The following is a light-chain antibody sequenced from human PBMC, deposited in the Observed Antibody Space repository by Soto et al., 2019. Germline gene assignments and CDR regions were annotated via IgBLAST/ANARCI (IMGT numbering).Light chain of an antibody. CDR1: SSDFVNYNF. Sequence: QSALTQPASVSGSPGQSITISCTGSSSDFVNYNFVSWYQQHPGKAPKLVIFEVSNRPSGVSNRFSGSKSGNTASLIISGLQAEDAADYYCNSLEVFGGGTKLTVL. CDR2: EVS. J-gene: IGLJ3*02. CDR3: NSLEV. V-gene: IGLV2-14*01.